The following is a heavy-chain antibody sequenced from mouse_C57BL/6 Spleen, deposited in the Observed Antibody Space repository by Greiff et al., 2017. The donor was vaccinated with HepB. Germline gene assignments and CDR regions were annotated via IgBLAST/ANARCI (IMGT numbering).Heavy chain of an antibody. D-gene: IGHD1-1*01. J-gene: IGHJ1*03. CDR1: GYTFTSYW. CDR2: IDPSDSET. Sequence: QVQLKQPGAELVRPGSSVKLSCKASGYTFTSYWMHWVKQRPIQGLEWIGNIDPSDSETHYNQKFKDKATLTVDKSSSTAYMQLSSLTSEDSAVYYCARGDYYGSSPWYFDVWGTGTTVTVSS. CDR3: ARGDYYGSSPWYFDV. V-gene: IGHV1-52*01.